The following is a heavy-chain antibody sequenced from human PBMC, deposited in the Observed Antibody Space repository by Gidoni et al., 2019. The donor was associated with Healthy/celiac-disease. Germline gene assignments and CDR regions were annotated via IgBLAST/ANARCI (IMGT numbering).Heavy chain of an antibody. Sequence: QVQLVESGVGVVQPGRSLRLSCAASGFTFSSYGMPGVRQAPGKGLEWVAVIWYDGSNKYYADSVKGRFTISRDNSKNTLYLQMNSLRAEDTAVYYCARDRTARYYFDYWGQGTLVTVSS. CDR2: IWYDGSNK. V-gene: IGHV3-33*01. J-gene: IGHJ4*02. CDR1: GFTFSSYG. CDR3: ARDRTARYYFDY. D-gene: IGHD6-6*01.